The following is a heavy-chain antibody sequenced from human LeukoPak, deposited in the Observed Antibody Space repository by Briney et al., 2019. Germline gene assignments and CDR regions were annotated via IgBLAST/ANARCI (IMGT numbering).Heavy chain of an antibody. CDR2: INHSGST. CDR3: ATMWSGAFDP. J-gene: IGHJ5*02. V-gene: IGHV4-34*01. CDR1: GGSFSDYY. D-gene: IGHD2-21*01. Sequence: SETLSLTCAVYGGSFSDYYWSWIRQPPGKGLEWIGEINHSGSTNYHPSLKSRVTISVDTSKNQFSLRLSSVTAADTAVYYCATMWSGAFDPWGQGTWSPSPQ.